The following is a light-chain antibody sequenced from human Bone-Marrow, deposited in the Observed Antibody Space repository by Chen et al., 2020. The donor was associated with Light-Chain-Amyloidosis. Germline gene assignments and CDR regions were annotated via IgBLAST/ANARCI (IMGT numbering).Light chain of an antibody. CDR1: NIGSTS. J-gene: IGLJ3*02. CDR2: DDS. CDR3: QVWDRSGDRPV. Sequence: SYVLTQPSSVSVAPGQTATIACGGNNIGSTSVHWYQQTPGQAPLLVVYDDSDRPSGIPERLSGSNSGHTATLTSSWVEAVVGGDYCCQVWDRSGDRPVFGGGTTLTVL. V-gene: IGLV3-21*02.